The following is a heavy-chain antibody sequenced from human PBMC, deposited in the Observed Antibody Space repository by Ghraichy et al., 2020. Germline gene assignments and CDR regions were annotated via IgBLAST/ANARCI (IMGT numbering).Heavy chain of an antibody. Sequence: GGSLRLSCAASGFIFSSYWMSWVRQAPGKGLEWVANIKQDGSDKNYADSVKGRFTISRDNAKNSLYLQMSSLRAEDTAVYYCARAPTTTAYSSSNYWGQGTLVTVSS. CDR1: GFIFSSYW. CDR3: ARAPTTTAYSSSNY. J-gene: IGHJ4*02. D-gene: IGHD3-9*01. CDR2: IKQDGSDK. V-gene: IGHV3-7*03.